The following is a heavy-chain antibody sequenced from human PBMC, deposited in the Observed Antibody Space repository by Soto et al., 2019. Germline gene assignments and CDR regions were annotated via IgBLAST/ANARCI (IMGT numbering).Heavy chain of an antibody. CDR2: ISYDGSNK. V-gene: IGHV3-30*18. Sequence: GGSLRLSCAASGFTFSSYGMHWVRQAPGKGLEWVAVISYDGSNKYYADSVKGRFTISRDNSKNTLYLQMNSLRAEDTAVYYCAKDLESIAARPGLLYYYYGMDVWGQGTTVTVSS. D-gene: IGHD6-6*01. CDR3: AKDLESIAARPGLLYYYYGMDV. J-gene: IGHJ6*02. CDR1: GFTFSSYG.